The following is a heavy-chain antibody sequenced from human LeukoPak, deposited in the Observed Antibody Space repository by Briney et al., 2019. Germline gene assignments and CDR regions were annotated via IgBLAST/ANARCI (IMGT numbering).Heavy chain of an antibody. D-gene: IGHD2-2*02. CDR1: GFTSSSSA. V-gene: IGHV3-23*01. J-gene: IGHJ4*02. CDR2: ISTSSESA. CDR3: AKHYQLLYRFDY. Sequence: GGSLRLSCVVSGFTSSSSAMSWVRQAPGRGLEWVSVISTSSESAYYADSVKGRFTISRDNSKNTLYLQMNSLRAEDSDVYYCAKHYQLLYRFDYWGQGTLVTVSS.